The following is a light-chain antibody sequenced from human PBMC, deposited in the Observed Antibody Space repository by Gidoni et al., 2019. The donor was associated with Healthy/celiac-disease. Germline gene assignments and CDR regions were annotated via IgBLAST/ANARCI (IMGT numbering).Light chain of an antibody. V-gene: IGKV3-20*01. CDR3: QQYGSSPLT. J-gene: IGKJ4*01. CDR2: GAS. Sequence: EIVLTPSPGTLSLSPGERATLSCRASQSVSSSYLAWYQQKPGQAPRLLIYGASSRATGIPDRFSGSGYGTDFTLTISRLEPEDVAVYYCQQYGSSPLTFGGGTKVEIK. CDR1: QSVSSSY.